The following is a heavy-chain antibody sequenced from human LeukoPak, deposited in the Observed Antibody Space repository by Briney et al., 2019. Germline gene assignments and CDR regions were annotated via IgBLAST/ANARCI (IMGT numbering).Heavy chain of an antibody. D-gene: IGHD3-22*01. CDR1: GGSIRNYF. V-gene: IGHV4-59*08. CDR2: IYYTGST. J-gene: IGHJ4*02. Sequence: PSETLSLTCTVSGGSIRNYFCNWIRQPPGKGLEWIGNIYYTGSTNYNPSLKSRVTISVDTSKNEFSLQLSSVTDADTAVYYCARTYYDSDYWGQGTLVTVSS. CDR3: ARTYYDSDY.